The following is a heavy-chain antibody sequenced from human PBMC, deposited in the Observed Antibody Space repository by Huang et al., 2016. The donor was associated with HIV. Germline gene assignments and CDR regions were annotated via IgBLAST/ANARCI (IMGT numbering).Heavy chain of an antibody. V-gene: IGHV4-39*01. CDR1: GGSISSSSYY. J-gene: IGHJ4*02. CDR2: IYVSGST. D-gene: IGHD3-10*01. CDR3: ARHERWAMVRGVPQWGFDY. Sequence: QLQLQESGPGLVKPSETLSLTCTVSGGSISSSSYYWGWIRQPPGKGLEWIGTIYVSGSTYYNPSLKGRVTISVDTSKNQFSLKLSSVTAADTAVYYCARHERWAMVRGVPQWGFDYWGQGTLVTVSS.